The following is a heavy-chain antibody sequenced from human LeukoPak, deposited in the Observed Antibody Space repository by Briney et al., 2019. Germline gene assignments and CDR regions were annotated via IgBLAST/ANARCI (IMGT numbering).Heavy chain of an antibody. D-gene: IGHD4-17*01. CDR2: IYTAGNT. Sequence: GGSLGPSCAAPGLDVVVNYMTWVGQPPGKGLDWVSIIYTAGNTNYAESLRGRFTISRDNSKNTLHLQMHSLTAEDSAVYYCAGGATTVSRGPLAFWGQGTLVTVSS. CDR1: GLDVVVNY. CDR3: AGGATTVSRGPLAF. J-gene: IGHJ3*01. V-gene: IGHV3-53*01.